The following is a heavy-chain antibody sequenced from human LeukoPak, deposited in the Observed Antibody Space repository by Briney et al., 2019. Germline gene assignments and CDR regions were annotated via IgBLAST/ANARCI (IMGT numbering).Heavy chain of an antibody. V-gene: IGHV4-39*01. Sequence: SETLSLTCTVSGGSISSTTYYWAWIRQPPGKGLEWIGNIYYRGTTYYNPSLKSRVTISVDTSKNQFSLKLSSVTAADTAVNYCARPVARSWPTDYWGQGILVTVSS. CDR1: GGSISSTTYY. J-gene: IGHJ4*02. CDR3: ARPVARSWPTDY. D-gene: IGHD6-13*01. CDR2: IYYRGTT.